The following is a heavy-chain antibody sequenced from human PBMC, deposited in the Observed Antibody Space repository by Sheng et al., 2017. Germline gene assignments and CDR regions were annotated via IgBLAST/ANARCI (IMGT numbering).Heavy chain of an antibody. V-gene: IGHV1-69*10. D-gene: IGHD3-22*01. CDR2: IIPILGIA. Sequence: QVQLVQSGAEVKKPGSSVKVSCKASGGTFSSYAISWVRQAPGQGLEWMGGIIPILGIANYAQKFQGRVTITADKSTSTAYMELSSLRSEDTAVYYCARPPLDYYDSSGQVRNFYMDVWGQGTTVTVSS. CDR1: GGTFSSYA. J-gene: IGHJ6*03. CDR3: ARPPLDYYDSSGQVRNFYMDV.